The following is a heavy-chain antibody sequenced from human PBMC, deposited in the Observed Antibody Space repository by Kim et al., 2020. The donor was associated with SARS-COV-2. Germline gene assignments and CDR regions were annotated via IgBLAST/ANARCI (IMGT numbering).Heavy chain of an antibody. CDR1: GGTFSSYA. D-gene: IGHD1-26*01. CDR3: ANTLPGAVVVFDY. CDR2: IIPIFGTA. Sequence: SVKVSCKASGGTFSSYAISWVRQAPGQGLEWMGGIIPIFGTANYAQKFQGRVTITADESTSTAYMELSSLRSEDTAVYYCANTLPGAVVVFDYWGQGTLVTVSS. V-gene: IGHV1-69*13. J-gene: IGHJ4*02.